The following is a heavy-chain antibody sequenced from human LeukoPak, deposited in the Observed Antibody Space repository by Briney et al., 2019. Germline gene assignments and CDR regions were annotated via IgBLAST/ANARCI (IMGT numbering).Heavy chain of an antibody. D-gene: IGHD6-19*01. CDR3: ARGLLDQWLDAFDI. CDR2: INHSGST. J-gene: IGHJ3*02. CDR1: GGSFSGYY. V-gene: IGHV4-34*01. Sequence: PSETLSLTCAVYGGSFSGYYWSWIRQPPGKGLEWIGEINHSGSTNSNPSLKSRVTISVDTSKNQFSLKLSSVTAADTAVYYCARGLLDQWLDAFDIWGQGTMVTVSS.